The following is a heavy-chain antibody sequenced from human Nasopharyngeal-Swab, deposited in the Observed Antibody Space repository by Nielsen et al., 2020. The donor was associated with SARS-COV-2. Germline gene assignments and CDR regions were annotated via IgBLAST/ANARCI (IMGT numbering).Heavy chain of an antibody. CDR2: ISSSSSYT. CDR3: ARDSDGDYGDY. CDR1: GFTFSDYY. V-gene: IGHV3-11*06. Sequence: GESLKISCAASGFTFSDYYMSWIRQAPGKGPEWVSYISSSSSYTNYADSVKGRFTISRDNAKNSLYLQMNSLRAEDTAVYYCARDSDGDYGDYWGQGTLVTVSS. J-gene: IGHJ4*02. D-gene: IGHD4-17*01.